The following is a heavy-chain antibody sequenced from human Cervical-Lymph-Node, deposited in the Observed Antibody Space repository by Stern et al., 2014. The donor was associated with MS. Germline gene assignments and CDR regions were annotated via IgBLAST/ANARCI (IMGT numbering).Heavy chain of an antibody. V-gene: IGHV1-69*01. Sequence: VQLLQSGAEVKKPGSSVKVSCKASGGTFSSYAINWVRQAPGQGPEWMGGVIPIFGTANDAQNFQGRFTITSDESTSTAYMELSSLRSEDTAVYYCARDSRHYDASYYFDSWGQGTLVTVSS. J-gene: IGHJ4*02. CDR1: GGTFSSYA. CDR3: ARDSRHYDASYYFDS. D-gene: IGHD3-16*01. CDR2: VIPIFGTA.